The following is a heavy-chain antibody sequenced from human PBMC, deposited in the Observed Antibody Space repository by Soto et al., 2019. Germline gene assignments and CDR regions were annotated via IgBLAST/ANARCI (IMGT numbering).Heavy chain of an antibody. D-gene: IGHD6-13*01. CDR2: INSDGSST. CDR1: XXXXXXXW. CDR3: ARVGSSSWYGGFDY. J-gene: IGHJ4*02. V-gene: IGHV3-74*01. Sequence: EXQLVESGGGXXXXGGXXXXXCXAXXXXXXXXWMHXXXXXXGKGLVWVSRINSDGSSTSYADSVKGRFTISRDNAKNTLYLQMNSLRAEDTAVYYCARVGSSSWYGGFDYWGQGTLVTVSS.